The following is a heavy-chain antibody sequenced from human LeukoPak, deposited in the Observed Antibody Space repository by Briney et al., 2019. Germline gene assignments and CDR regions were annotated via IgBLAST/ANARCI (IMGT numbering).Heavy chain of an antibody. J-gene: IGHJ3*02. D-gene: IGHD3-3*01. CDR2: IYYSGST. Sequence: EWIGYIYYSGSTNYNPSLKSRVTISVDTSKNQFSLKLSSVTAADTAVYYCARGFWISGHIWGQGTMVTVSS. CDR3: ARGFWISGHI. V-gene: IGHV4-59*09.